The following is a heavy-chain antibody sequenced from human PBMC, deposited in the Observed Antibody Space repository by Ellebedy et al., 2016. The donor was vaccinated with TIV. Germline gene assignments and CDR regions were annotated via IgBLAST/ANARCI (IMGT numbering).Heavy chain of an antibody. J-gene: IGHJ3*02. CDR3: AKAPVRYFDWLSHLGAFDI. Sequence: GGSLRLSXVASGFTFSSYAMSWVRQAPGKGLEWVSAISGSGGSTYYADSVKGRFTISRDNSKNTLYLQMNSLRAEDTAVYYCAKAPVRYFDWLSHLGAFDIWGQGTMVTVSS. V-gene: IGHV3-23*01. D-gene: IGHD3-9*01. CDR2: ISGSGGST. CDR1: GFTFSSYA.